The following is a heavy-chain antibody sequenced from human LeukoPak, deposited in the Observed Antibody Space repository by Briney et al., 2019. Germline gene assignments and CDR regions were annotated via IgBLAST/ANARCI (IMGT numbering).Heavy chain of an antibody. V-gene: IGHV3-7*01. D-gene: IGHD3-10*01. CDR3: ARLRLSRTRFGEL. CDR1: GFTFSSYW. J-gene: IGHJ4*02. CDR2: IKGDGSAK. Sequence: PGGSLRLSCAASGFTFSSYWMSWVRQAPGKGLEWVANIKGDGSAKYYVDSVKGRFTITRDNAKSSLFLQMNSLRADDTAAYYCARLRLSRTRFGELGGQGTLV.